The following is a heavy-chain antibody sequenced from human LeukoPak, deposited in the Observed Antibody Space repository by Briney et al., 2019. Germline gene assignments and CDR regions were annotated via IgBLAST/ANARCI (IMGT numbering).Heavy chain of an antibody. D-gene: IGHD6-19*01. Sequence: GGSLRLSCAASGFTFSSYEMNWVRQAPGRGLEWVSYINKNGDTIYYEDSVKGRFTISRANAKNSLYLQLNSLRVEDTAVYYCARGDSGWAFDYWGQGTPVTVSS. CDR1: GFTFSSYE. J-gene: IGHJ4*02. CDR2: INKNGDTI. CDR3: ARGDSGWAFDY. V-gene: IGHV3-48*03.